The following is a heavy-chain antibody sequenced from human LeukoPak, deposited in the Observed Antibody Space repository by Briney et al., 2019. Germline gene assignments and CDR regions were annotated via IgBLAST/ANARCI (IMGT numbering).Heavy chain of an antibody. J-gene: IGHJ6*03. CDR2: IYYSGST. Sequence: SETLSLTCTVSGGSISSYYWSWIRQPPGKGLEWIGYIYYSGSTNYNPSLKSRVTISVDTSKNQFSLKLSSVTAADTAVYYCARLYSGSSPYYYYYMDVWGKGTTVTVSS. V-gene: IGHV4-59*01. D-gene: IGHD1-26*01. CDR3: ARLYSGSSPYYYYYMDV. CDR1: GGSISSYY.